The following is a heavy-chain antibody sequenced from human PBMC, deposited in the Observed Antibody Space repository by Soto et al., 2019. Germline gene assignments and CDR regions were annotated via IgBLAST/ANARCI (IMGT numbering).Heavy chain of an antibody. CDR2: IYPGDSDT. Sequence: PGESLKISCKASGYIFNIYWIGWVRQMPGKGLEWMGIIYPGDSDTRYSPAFQGQVSILADKSISTAYLQWSSLKASDTAIYYCARLGNYFYGLDIWGRGTTVTVSS. CDR1: GYIFNIYW. J-gene: IGHJ6*02. V-gene: IGHV5-51*01. CDR3: ARLGNYFYGLDI.